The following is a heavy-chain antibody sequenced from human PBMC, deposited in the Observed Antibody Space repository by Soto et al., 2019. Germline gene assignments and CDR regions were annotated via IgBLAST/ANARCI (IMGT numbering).Heavy chain of an antibody. CDR1: GGSISSYY. Sequence: SEPLSVTCTVSGGSISSYYWSCILKPPRKGLEWIGYIYYSGSTNYNPSLKSRVTISEDTSKTQFSLKLSSVTAVDTAVYYCARGRAGYNPYYFDYWGQGTLVTVS. V-gene: IGHV4-59*01. J-gene: IGHJ4*02. CDR3: ARGRAGYNPYYFDY. D-gene: IGHD5-12*01. CDR2: IYYSGST.